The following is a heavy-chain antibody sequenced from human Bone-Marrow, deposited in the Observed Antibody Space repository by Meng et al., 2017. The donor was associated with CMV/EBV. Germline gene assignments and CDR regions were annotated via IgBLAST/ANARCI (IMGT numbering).Heavy chain of an antibody. CDR2: ISAYNGNT. J-gene: IGHJ6*02. CDR3: ARDHTSHNPLRFLEWLSSTPFYYGMDV. V-gene: IGHV1-18*04. D-gene: IGHD3-3*01. CDR1: GYTFNSYG. Sequence: ASLKVSCKASGYTFNSYGISWVRQAPGQGLEWMGWISAYNGNTNYAQKLQGRVTMTTDTSTSTAYMELRSLRSDDTAVYYCARDHTSHNPLRFLEWLSSTPFYYGMDVWGQGTTVTVSS.